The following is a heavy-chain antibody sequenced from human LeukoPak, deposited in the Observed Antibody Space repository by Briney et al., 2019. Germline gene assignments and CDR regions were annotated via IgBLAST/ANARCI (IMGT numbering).Heavy chain of an antibody. V-gene: IGHV4-39*07. Sequence: SETLSLTCTVSGGSISSRTYYWGWIRQPPGKGLEWIGSIYYSGSTYYNPSLKSRVTISADTSKNQFSLKLSSVTAADTAVYYCARVGGYCSSTSCPNWFDPWGQGTLVTVSS. CDR1: GGSISSRTYY. CDR2: IYYSGST. D-gene: IGHD2-2*01. CDR3: ARVGGYCSSTSCPNWFDP. J-gene: IGHJ5*02.